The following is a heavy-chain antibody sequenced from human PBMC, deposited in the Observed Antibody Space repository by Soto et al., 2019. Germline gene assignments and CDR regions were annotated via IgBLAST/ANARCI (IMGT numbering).Heavy chain of an antibody. CDR2: INPNSGGT. CDR1: GYTFTGYY. J-gene: IGHJ4*02. V-gene: IGHV1-2*04. Sequence: ASVKVSCKASGYTFTGYYMHWVRQAPGQGLEWMGWINPNSGGTNYAQKFQGWVTMTRDTSISTAYMKLSRLRSDDTAVYYCARSEVATILYFDYWGQGTLVTVSS. CDR3: ARSEVATILYFDY. D-gene: IGHD5-12*01.